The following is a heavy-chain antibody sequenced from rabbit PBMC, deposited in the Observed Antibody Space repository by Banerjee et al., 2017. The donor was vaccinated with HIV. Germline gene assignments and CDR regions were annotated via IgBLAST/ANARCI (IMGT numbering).Heavy chain of an antibody. D-gene: IGHD5-1*01. J-gene: IGHJ4*01. Sequence: QSLEESGGDLVKPGASLTLTCTVSGFSLSTYNVCWVRQAPGKGLEWIGCIYGGGSDGSYYASWAKGRFTISKTSSTTVTLQMTSLTVADTATYFCAGDAHVAADGAKLWGPGTLVTVS. V-gene: IGHV1S40*01. CDR3: AGDAHVAADGAKL. CDR2: IYGGGSDGS. CDR1: GFSLSTYN.